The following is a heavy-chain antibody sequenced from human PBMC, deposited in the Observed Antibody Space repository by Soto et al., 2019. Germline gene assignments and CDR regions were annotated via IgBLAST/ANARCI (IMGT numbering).Heavy chain of an antibody. J-gene: IGHJ4*02. Sequence: GGSLRLSCAASGFTFSRDGMSWVRQAPGKGLEWVSLITDNGGSTYYADSVKGRFTISRDNTKNTLFLQMNGLRAEDTAVYYCAKERATTTAFDYWGQGALVTVSS. D-gene: IGHD4-17*01. V-gene: IGHV3-23*01. CDR3: AKERATTTAFDY. CDR1: GFTFSRDG. CDR2: ITDNGGST.